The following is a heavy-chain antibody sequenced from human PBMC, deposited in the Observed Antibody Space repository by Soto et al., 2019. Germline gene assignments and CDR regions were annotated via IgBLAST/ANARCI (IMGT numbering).Heavy chain of an antibody. V-gene: IGHV3-21*01. CDR1: GFTCSSYS. D-gene: IGHD6-19*01. CDR2: ISSSSSYI. J-gene: IGHJ6*02. Sequence: GGSLRLSCAASGFTCSSYSMNWVRQAPGKGLEWVSSISSSSSYIYHADSVKGRFTISRDNAKNSLYLQMNSLRAEDTAVYYCAGGEVAGTLGYSHYYGMDFWGQGTTVTVSS. CDR3: AGGEVAGTLGYSHYYGMDF.